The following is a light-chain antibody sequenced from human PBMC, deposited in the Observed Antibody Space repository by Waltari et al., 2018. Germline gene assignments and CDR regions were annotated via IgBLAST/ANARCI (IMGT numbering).Light chain of an antibody. CDR3: QQSYTLPYT. J-gene: IGKJ2*01. Sequence: DIQMTQSPSPLSASVGDRVTITCRASQTIYNSLKWYQHKPGKAPKLLISDKSTLQSGVPSRFSGRGSGTEFTLTISRLQPEDFGTYYCQQSYTLPYTFGQGTKLDI. V-gene: IGKV1-39*01. CDR1: QTIYNS. CDR2: DKS.